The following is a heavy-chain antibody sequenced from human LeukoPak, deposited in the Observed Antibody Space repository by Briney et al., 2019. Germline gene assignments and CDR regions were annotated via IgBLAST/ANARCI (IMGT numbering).Heavy chain of an antibody. D-gene: IGHD3-22*01. CDR2: IYYSGST. CDR1: GGSISSYY. J-gene: IGHJ5*02. V-gene: IGHV4-59*01. CDR3: AWEYITMMTNNWFDP. Sequence: SETLSLTCTVSGGSISSYYWSWIRQPPGKGLEWIGYIYYSGSTNYNPSLKSRVTISVDTSKNQFSLKLSSVTAADTAVYYCAWEYITMMTNNWFDPWGQGTMVSDSS.